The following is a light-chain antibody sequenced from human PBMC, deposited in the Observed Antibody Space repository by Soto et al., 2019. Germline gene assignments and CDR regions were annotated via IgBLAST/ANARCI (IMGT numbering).Light chain of an antibody. Sequence: QSALTQPPSASGSPGQSVTISCTGTSSDVGGYNYVSWYQQHPGKAPKLMIYEVNKRPSGVPDRFSGSKSGNTASLTVSGLQAEDEADYFCSSFAGSIFYVFGTGTQLTVL. J-gene: IGLJ1*01. CDR2: EVN. CDR1: SSDVGGYNY. V-gene: IGLV2-8*01. CDR3: SSFAGSIFYV.